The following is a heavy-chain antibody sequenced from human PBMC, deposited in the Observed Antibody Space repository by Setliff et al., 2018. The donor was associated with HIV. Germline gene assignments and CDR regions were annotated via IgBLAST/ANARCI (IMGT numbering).Heavy chain of an antibody. CDR1: GGTFSSYA. CDR3: ARLGYCSGGSCSKGLFDY. CDR2: IIPILGIA. Sequence: ASVKVSCKASGGTFSSYAISWVRQAPGQGLEWMGGIIPILGIANYAQKFQGRVTITADKSTSTAYMELSSLRAEDTAVYFCARLGYCSGGSCSKGLFDYWGQGTLVTVSS. D-gene: IGHD2-15*01. J-gene: IGHJ4*02. V-gene: IGHV1-69*10.